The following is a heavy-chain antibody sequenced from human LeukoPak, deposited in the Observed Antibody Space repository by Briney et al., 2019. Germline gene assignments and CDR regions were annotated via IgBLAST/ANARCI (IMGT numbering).Heavy chain of an antibody. CDR2: INPNSGGT. CDR1: GYTFTGYY. D-gene: IGHD6-13*01. V-gene: IGHV1-2*02. J-gene: IGHJ4*02. Sequence: ASVKVSCKASGYTFTGYYMHWVRQAPGQGLEWMGWINPNSGGTNYAQKFQGRVTMTRDTSISTAYMELSRLRSDDTAVYYCARDLDSGSSSWYDIDYWGQGTLVTVSS. CDR3: ARDLDSGSSSWYDIDY.